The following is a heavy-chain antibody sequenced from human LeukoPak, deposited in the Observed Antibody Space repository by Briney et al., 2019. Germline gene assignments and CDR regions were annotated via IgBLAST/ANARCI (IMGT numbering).Heavy chain of an antibody. D-gene: IGHD2-15*01. V-gene: IGHV3-30*02. CDR3: AKDGSVVVVGYYFDY. J-gene: IGHJ4*02. Sequence: GGSLRLSCAASGFTFSSYGMHWVRQAPGKGLEWVAFIRYDGSNKYYADSVKGRFTISRDNSKNTLYLQMNSLRAEDTAVHYCAKDGSVVVVGYYFDYWGQGTLVTVSS. CDR1: GFTFSSYG. CDR2: IRYDGSNK.